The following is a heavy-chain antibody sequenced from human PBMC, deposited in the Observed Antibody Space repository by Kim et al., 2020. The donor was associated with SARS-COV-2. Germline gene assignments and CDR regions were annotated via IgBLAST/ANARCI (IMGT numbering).Heavy chain of an antibody. CDR3: ARGPPSGGGHCYSH. J-gene: IGHJ1*01. D-gene: IGHD2-21*02. CDR1: GGSISSGDYY. CDR2: IYYTGSS. Sequence: SETLSLTCTVSGGSISSGDYYWSWIRQPPGKGLEWIGYIYYTGSSHYNPSPNSRVTISIDTSKNQFSLKVSSVTAADTAVDYGARGPPSGGGHCYSHWG. V-gene: IGHV4-30-4*01.